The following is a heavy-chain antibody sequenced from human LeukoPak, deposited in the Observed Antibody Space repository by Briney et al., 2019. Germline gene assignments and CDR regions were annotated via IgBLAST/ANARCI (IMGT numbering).Heavy chain of an antibody. CDR2: IYWNDDK. V-gene: IGHV2-5*01. D-gene: IGHD1-26*01. J-gene: IGHJ2*01. Sequence: ESGPTLVKPTQTLTLTCAFSGFSLSTPGLGVGWIRQPPGKALEWLAIIYWNDDKRYSPSLKSRLTITKDTPKNQVVLTMTNMDPVDTATYYCAHSRIVRIHFDLWGRGTLVTVSS. CDR1: GFSLSTPGLG. CDR3: AHSRIVRIHFDL.